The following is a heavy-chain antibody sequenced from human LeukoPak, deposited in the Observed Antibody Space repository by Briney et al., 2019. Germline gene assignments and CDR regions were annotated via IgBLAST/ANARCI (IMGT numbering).Heavy chain of an antibody. D-gene: IGHD3-10*01. J-gene: IGHJ5*02. CDR2: IHHSGTT. CDR1: GGSISSSNW. CDR3: ARRGNWFDP. V-gene: IGHV4-4*02. Sequence: PSGTLPLTCAVSGGSISSSNWWSWVRQPPGKGLEWIGEIHHSGTTNYKPSLKSRVTISVDNSKNQFSLKLSSVTAADTAVYYCARRGNWFDPWGQGTLVTVSS.